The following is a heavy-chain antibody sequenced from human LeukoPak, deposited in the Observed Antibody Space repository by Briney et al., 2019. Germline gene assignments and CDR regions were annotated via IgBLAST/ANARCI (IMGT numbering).Heavy chain of an antibody. CDR2: IRSSSSYI. V-gene: IGHV3-21*01. D-gene: IGHD6-19*01. J-gene: IGHJ4*02. CDR3: AGSASSGWTIDY. Sequence: GGSLRLSCAASGFTFSSYSMNWVRQAPGKGLEWVSSIRSSSSYIYYADSVKGRFTISRDNAKNSLYLQMNSLRAEDTAVYYCAGSASSGWTIDYWGQGTLVTVSS. CDR1: GFTFSSYS.